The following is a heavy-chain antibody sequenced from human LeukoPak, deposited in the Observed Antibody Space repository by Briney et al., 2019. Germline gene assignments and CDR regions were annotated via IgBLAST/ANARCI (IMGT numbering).Heavy chain of an antibody. D-gene: IGHD6-19*01. CDR2: IWYDGSNK. CDR3: ARDQGTSGGWPAVGRMGYFDY. Sequence: PGGSMRLSCAASGFIFSSSRMHWVRQTPGKGLEWVGIIWYDGSNKYYADSVKGRFTISRDNAKNTVYLQMNSLRVEDTAVYYCARDQGTSGGWPAVGRMGYFDYWGQGTLVTVSS. V-gene: IGHV3-33*01. J-gene: IGHJ4*02. CDR1: GFIFSSSR.